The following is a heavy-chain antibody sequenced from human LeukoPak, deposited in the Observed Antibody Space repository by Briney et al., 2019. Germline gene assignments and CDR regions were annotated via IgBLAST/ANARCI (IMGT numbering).Heavy chain of an antibody. CDR1: GYTFTSYD. J-gene: IGHJ6*03. V-gene: IGHV1-8*01. Sequence: ASVKVSCKASGYTFTSYDINWMRQATGQGLEWMGWMNPNSGNTGYAQKFQGRVTMTRNTSISTAYMELSSLRSEDTAVYYCARVGGTVTTGSYYYYYYMDVWGKGTTVTVSS. CDR3: ARVGGTVTTGSYYYYYYMDV. D-gene: IGHD4-17*01. CDR2: MNPNSGNT.